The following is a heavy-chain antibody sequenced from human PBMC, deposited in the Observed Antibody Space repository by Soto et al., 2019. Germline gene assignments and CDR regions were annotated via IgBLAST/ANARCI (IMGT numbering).Heavy chain of an antibody. CDR1: GFTFSNAW. V-gene: IGHV3-15*01. CDR2: IKSKTDGGTT. CDR3: TTVTIPHREYYYGMDV. D-gene: IGHD4-17*01. J-gene: IGHJ6*02. Sequence: GGSLRLSCAASGFTFSNAWMSRVRQAPGKGLEWVGRIKSKTDGGTTDYAAPAKGRFTISRDDSKNTLYLQMNSLKTEDTAVYYCTTVTIPHREYYYGMDVWGQGTTVTAP.